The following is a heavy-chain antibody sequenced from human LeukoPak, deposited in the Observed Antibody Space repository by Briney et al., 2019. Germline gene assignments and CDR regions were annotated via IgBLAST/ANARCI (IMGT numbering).Heavy chain of an antibody. CDR1: GGSISGYY. V-gene: IGHV4-4*07. CDR3: AKYIFGSDYFEY. D-gene: IGHD5-18*01. Sequence: PSETLSLTCTVSGGSISGYYWSWIRQPAGKGLEWIGRIFSSGTTNYNPSRKSRVTMSVDTSKNHFSLKLSSVTAADTAVYYCAKYIFGSDYFEYWGQGTLVTISS. CDR2: IFSSGTT. J-gene: IGHJ4*02.